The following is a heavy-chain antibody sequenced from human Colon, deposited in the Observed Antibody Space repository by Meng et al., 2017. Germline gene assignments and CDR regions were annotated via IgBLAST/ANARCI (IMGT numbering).Heavy chain of an antibody. CDR3: ARGGDYDSSGYYY. J-gene: IGHJ4*02. Sequence: QGQLGKSGDRVKRPGASVKVSCKASGYTFTGYYMHWVRQAPGQGLEWMGWINPNSGGTNYAQKFQGRVTMTRDTSISTAYMELSRLRSDDTAVYYCARGGDYDSSGYYYWGQGTLVTVSS. CDR1: GYTFTGYY. CDR2: INPNSGGT. D-gene: IGHD3-22*01. V-gene: IGHV1-2*02.